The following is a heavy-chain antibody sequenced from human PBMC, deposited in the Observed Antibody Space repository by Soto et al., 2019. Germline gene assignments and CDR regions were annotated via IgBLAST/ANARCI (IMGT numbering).Heavy chain of an antibody. Sequence: SETLSLTCAVYGGSLSGYYWTWIRQPPGKGLEWIGEINHSGSTNYNPSLKSRVTISVDTPKNQFSLKVNSMIAADTAIYYCARGGVAARKGRWFDPWGQGTLVTASS. J-gene: IGHJ5*02. V-gene: IGHV4-34*01. CDR3: ARGGVAARKGRWFDP. CDR1: GGSLSGYY. CDR2: INHSGST. D-gene: IGHD6-25*01.